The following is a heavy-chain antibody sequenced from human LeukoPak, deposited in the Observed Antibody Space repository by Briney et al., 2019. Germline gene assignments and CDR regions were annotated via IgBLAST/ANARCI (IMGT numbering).Heavy chain of an antibody. CDR1: GFTFSGCS. CDR3: ARDRAVKARIGGMDV. D-gene: IGHD5-12*01. Sequence: PGGSLILSCAASGFTFSGCSMNWVRPAPGKGLEWVSYIYESGSYIYFADSVKGRFTISRDNGQNSLYLQMDSLRGDDTGIYYCARDRAVKARIGGMDVWGQGTTVTVSS. J-gene: IGHJ6*02. V-gene: IGHV3-21*04. CDR2: IYESGSYI.